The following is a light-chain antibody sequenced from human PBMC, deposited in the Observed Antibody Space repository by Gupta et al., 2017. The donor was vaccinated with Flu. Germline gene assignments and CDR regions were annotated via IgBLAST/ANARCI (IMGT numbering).Light chain of an antibody. Sequence: DIVMTQSPLSLPFTPGEPASISCRSSQSLLHSNGYNYLDWYLQKPGQSPQLLIYWGSNRASGVPDRFSGSGSGTDFTLKISRVEAEDVGVYYCMQALQTPRTFGQGTKVEIK. J-gene: IGKJ1*01. V-gene: IGKV2-28*01. CDR1: QSLLHSNGYNY. CDR3: MQALQTPRT. CDR2: WGS.